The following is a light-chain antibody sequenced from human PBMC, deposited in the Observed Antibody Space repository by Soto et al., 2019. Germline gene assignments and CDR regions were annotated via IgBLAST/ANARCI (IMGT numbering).Light chain of an antibody. V-gene: IGKV3-11*01. CDR3: QQRSTGT. CDR1: QTINNF. CDR2: DAS. Sequence: EIVLTQSPATLSLSPGERATLSCRASQTINNFLAWYQQKPGQAPRLLIYDASTRAPGIPGRFSGSGSGTDFTLTITSLEPDDFEVYHCQQRSTGTFGGGTKVDIK. J-gene: IGKJ4*01.